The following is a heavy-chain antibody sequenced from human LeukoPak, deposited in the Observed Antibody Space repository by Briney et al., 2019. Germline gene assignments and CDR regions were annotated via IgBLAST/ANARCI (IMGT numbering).Heavy chain of an antibody. D-gene: IGHD3-10*01. CDR3: AREGSLGYSDY. CDR2: INHSGST. V-gene: IGHV4-34*09. CDR1: GGSFSGYY. Sequence: PSETLSLTCAVYGGSFSGYYWSWIRQPPGKGLEWIGEINHSGSTNYNPSLKSRVTMSVDTSKNQFSLKLSSVTAADTAVYYCAREGSLGYSDYWGQGTLVTVSS. J-gene: IGHJ4*02.